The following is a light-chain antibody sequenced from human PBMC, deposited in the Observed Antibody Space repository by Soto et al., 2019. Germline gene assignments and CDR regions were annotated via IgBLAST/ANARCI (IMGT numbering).Light chain of an antibody. CDR3: QQYNSYSWT. Sequence: DIQLTQSPSTLSASVGDRVTITCRASQSISSWLAWYQQKPGKANKLLIYDASTLESGVPSRFSVSRSGTEFTLTISSLQPDDFATYYCQQYNSYSWTFGQGTKVDIK. J-gene: IGKJ1*01. CDR2: DAS. CDR1: QSISSW. V-gene: IGKV1-5*01.